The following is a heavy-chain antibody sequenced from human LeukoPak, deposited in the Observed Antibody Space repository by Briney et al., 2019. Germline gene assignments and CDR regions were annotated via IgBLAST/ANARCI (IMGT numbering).Heavy chain of an antibody. V-gene: IGHV1-69*13. CDR3: ASPGSYNWNDGGRYYFDY. J-gene: IGHJ4*02. CDR1: GGTFSSYA. CDR2: IIPIFGTA. D-gene: IGHD1-20*01. Sequence: GASVKVSCKASGGTFSSYAISWVRQAPGQGLEWMGGIIPIFGTANYAQKFQGRVTITADESTSTAYMELSSLRSEDTAVYYCASPGSYNWNDGGRYYFDYWGQGTLVTVSS.